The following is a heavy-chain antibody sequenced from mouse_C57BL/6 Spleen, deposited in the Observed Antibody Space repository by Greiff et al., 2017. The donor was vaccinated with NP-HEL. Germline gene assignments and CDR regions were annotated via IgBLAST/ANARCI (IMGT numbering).Heavy chain of an antibody. CDR3: ARSDYYGSSSYYFDY. CDR2: IYPSDSET. V-gene: IGHV1-61*01. CDR1: GYTFTSYW. Sequence: VQLQQPGAELVRPGSLVKLSCKASGYTFTSYWMDWVKQRPGQGLEWIGNIYPSDSETHYNQKFKDKATLTVDKSSSTAYMQLSSLTSEDSAVYYCARSDYYGSSSYYFDYWGQGTTLTVSS. J-gene: IGHJ2*01. D-gene: IGHD1-1*01.